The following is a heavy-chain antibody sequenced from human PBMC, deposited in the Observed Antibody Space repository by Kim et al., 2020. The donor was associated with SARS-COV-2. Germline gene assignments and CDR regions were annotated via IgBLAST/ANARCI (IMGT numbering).Heavy chain of an antibody. CDR2: INHSGST. J-gene: IGHJ6*02. CDR3: ARARVLRFLEWSAYYYYGMDV. Sequence: SETLSLTCAVYGGSFSGYYWSWIRQPPGKGLEWIGEINHSGSTNYNPSLKSRVTISVDTSKNQFSLKLSSVTAAGTAVYYCARARVLRFLEWSAYYYYGMDVWGQGTTVTVSS. D-gene: IGHD3-3*01. V-gene: IGHV4-34*01. CDR1: GGSFSGYY.